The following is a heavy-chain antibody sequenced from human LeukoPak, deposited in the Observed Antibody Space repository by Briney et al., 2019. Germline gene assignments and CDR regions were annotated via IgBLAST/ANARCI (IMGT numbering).Heavy chain of an antibody. Sequence: GGSLRLSCAASGFTFSSYGMSWVRQAPGKGLEWVSAISGSGGSTYYADSVKGRFTISRDNSKNTLYLQMNSLRAEDTAVYYCASGYYYVWDAFDIWGQGTMVTVSS. J-gene: IGHJ3*02. CDR1: GFTFSSYG. V-gene: IGHV3-23*01. CDR3: ASGYYYVWDAFDI. CDR2: ISGSGGST. D-gene: IGHD3-22*01.